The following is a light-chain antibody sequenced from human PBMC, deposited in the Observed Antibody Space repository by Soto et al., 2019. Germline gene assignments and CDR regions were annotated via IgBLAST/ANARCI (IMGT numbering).Light chain of an antibody. V-gene: IGKV3-20*01. CDR3: QQYGSSPQT. J-gene: IGKJ1*01. Sequence: EIVLTQSPGTLSLSPGERATLSCRASQSVSSSYLAWYQQKPGQAPRLLIYGASSRATGIPDRFSGSGSGTDVTLTISRREPEDFAVYDCQQYGSSPQTFGQGTKVEIK. CDR2: GAS. CDR1: QSVSSSY.